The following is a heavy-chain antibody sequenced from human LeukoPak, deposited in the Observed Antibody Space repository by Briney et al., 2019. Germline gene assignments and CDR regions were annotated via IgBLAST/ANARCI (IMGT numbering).Heavy chain of an antibody. CDR2: IYSGGST. D-gene: IGHD6-13*01. V-gene: IGHV3-53*01. CDR1: GFTVSSNY. CDR3: ARGPARIAAAGKDFDY. Sequence: PGGSLRLSCAASGFTVSSNYMSWVRQAPEKGLEWVSVIYSGGSTYYADSVKGRFTISRDNSKNTLYLQMNSLRAEDTAVYYCARGPARIAAAGKDFDYWGQGTLVTVSS. J-gene: IGHJ4*02.